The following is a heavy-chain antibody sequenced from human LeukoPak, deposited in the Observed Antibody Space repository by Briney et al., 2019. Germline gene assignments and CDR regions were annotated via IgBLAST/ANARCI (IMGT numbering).Heavy chain of an antibody. Sequence: ASVKVSCKASGYTFTDYFMHWVRQAPGQGLEYMGWINANSGGTNYAQKFQGRVTMTRDTSINTVSMELSRLRSDDTAMYYCARDLAGSSNWELDCWGQGTLVAVSS. J-gene: IGHJ4*02. CDR3: ARDLAGSSNWELDC. CDR1: GYTFTDYF. V-gene: IGHV1-2*02. CDR2: INANSGGT. D-gene: IGHD7-27*01.